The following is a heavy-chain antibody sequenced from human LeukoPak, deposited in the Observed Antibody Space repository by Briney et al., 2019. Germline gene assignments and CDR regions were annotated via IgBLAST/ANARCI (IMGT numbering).Heavy chain of an antibody. Sequence: GGCLRLSCAASGFTFSRYAMSWVRRAPGKGLEWVAVIWYDGSNKYYADSVKGRFTISRDNAKNTLYLQMNSLRAEDTAVYYCARDYVAAAAYYYYGMDVWGQGTTVTVS. D-gene: IGHD6-13*01. CDR1: GFTFSRYA. CDR3: ARDYVAAAAYYYYGMDV. CDR2: IWYDGSNK. V-gene: IGHV3-33*08. J-gene: IGHJ6*02.